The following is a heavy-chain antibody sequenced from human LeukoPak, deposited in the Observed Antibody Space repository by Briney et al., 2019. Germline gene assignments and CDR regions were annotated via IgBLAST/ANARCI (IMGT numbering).Heavy chain of an antibody. Sequence: GGSLRLSCAASGFTLSNYPMHWVRQVPGKGLEWVAVISNDGNSKSYADSVKGRFTISRDSSKNTVYLQMNSLRLEDTAVYECARETGPNLYYFDYWGQGILVTVSS. CDR1: GFTLSNYP. D-gene: IGHD1-14*01. J-gene: IGHJ4*02. V-gene: IGHV3-30-3*01. CDR3: ARETGPNLYYFDY. CDR2: ISNDGNSK.